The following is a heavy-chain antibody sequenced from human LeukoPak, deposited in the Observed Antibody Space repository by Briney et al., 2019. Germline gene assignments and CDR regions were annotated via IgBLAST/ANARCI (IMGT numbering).Heavy chain of an antibody. V-gene: IGHV4-59*11. CDR2: IYYNGII. Sequence: SETLSLTCIVSGDSITNHYWSLIRRPPGKGLEWIGYIYYNGIINYNPSLKSRITISVDTSRNQFSMKLNSVTAADTAVYYCARRSYSSFKGYNWFDPWGQGTLVTVSS. D-gene: IGHD6-6*01. J-gene: IGHJ5*02. CDR3: ARRSYSSFKGYNWFDP. CDR1: GDSITNHY.